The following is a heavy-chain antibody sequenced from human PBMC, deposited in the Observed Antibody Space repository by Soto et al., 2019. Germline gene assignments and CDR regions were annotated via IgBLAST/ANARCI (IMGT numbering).Heavy chain of an antibody. CDR1: GFTFSNCA. J-gene: IGHJ4*02. CDR3: ARSYSGSKSPTDY. Sequence: QVQLVESGGGVVQPGRSLRLSCAASGFTFSNCAMHWVRQAPGKGLEWVAVISYDGINQYYADSVKGRFTISRDSSKNTLYLQMNCLRAEDTAVYYCARSYSGSKSPTDYWGQGTLVTVSS. D-gene: IGHD1-26*01. CDR2: ISYDGINQ. V-gene: IGHV3-30-3*01.